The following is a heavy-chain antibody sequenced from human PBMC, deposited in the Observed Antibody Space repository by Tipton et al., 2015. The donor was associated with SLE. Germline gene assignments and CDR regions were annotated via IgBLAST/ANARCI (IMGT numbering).Heavy chain of an antibody. Sequence: RSLRLSCAASGFTFSSYDMHWVRQAPGKGLEWVAVISYDGSTKYYADSVKGRFTISRDNSENTLYLQMNSLRAEDTAVYYCAKDLTMIVGDAFDIWGQGTMVTVSS. CDR1: GFTFSSYD. V-gene: IGHV3-30*04. CDR2: ISYDGSTK. J-gene: IGHJ3*02. D-gene: IGHD3-22*01. CDR3: AKDLTMIVGDAFDI.